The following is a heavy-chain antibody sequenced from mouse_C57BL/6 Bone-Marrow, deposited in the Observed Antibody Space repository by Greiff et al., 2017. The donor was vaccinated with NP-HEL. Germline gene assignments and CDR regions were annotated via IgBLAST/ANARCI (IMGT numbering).Heavy chain of an antibody. V-gene: IGHV1-19*01. J-gene: IGHJ4*01. CDR3: AYYSAYYYAMDY. Sequence: VQLKESGPVLVKPGASVKMSCKASGYTFTDYYMNWVKQSHGKSLEWIGVINPYNGGTSYNQKFKGKATLTVDKSSSTAYMELNSLTSEDSAVYYCAYYSAYYYAMDYWGQGTSVTVSS. CDR1: GYTFTDYY. D-gene: IGHD2-12*01. CDR2: INPYNGGT.